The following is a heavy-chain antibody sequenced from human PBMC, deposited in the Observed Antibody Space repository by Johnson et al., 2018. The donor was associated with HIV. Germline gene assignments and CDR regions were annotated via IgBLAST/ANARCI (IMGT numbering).Heavy chain of an antibody. CDR2: IPFDGSTQ. J-gene: IGHJ3*01. CDR1: GFTFSRNA. Sequence: QVQLVESGGGVVQPGGSLGLSCTASGFTFSRNAMHWVRQPLGKGLEWVAVIPFDGSTQQYGDSLRGRFTISRDNSKNTLSLQMNSLTAEDTAIYYCARGSLTDDSFADWGQGTMVLVSS. CDR3: ARGSLTDDSFAD. V-gene: IGHV3-30*04. D-gene: IGHD2-8*01.